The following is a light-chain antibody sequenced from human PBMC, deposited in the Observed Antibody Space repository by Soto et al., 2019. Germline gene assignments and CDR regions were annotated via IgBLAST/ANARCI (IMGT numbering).Light chain of an antibody. CDR2: GAS. CDR1: QSVSSSY. J-gene: IGKJ1*01. CDR3: QRYCSSRT. Sequence: EIVLTQSPGTLSLSPGERATLSCRASQSVSSSYLAWYQQKPGQAPRLLIYGASSRATGIPDRFSGSGSGTDFTITISRLEPEDVAVYYCQRYCSSRTFGQGTKVEIK. V-gene: IGKV3-20*01.